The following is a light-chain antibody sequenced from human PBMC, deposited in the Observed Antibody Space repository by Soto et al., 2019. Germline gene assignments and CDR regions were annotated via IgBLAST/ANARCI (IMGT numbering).Light chain of an antibody. Sequence: SILTRSPRTLSLSPGERATLSCRASQSVSSSYLAWYQQKPGQAPRLLIYDASNRATGIPARFSGSGSGTDFAPTISSLEPEDFAVYYYQQRSNWPTTWTFGQGTKVDIK. V-gene: IGKV3-11*01. CDR2: DAS. CDR1: QSVSSSY. J-gene: IGKJ1*01. CDR3: QQRSNWPTTWT.